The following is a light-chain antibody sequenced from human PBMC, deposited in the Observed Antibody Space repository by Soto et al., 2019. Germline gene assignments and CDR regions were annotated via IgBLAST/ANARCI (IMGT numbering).Light chain of an antibody. CDR2: GAS. J-gene: IGKJ2*01. Sequence: EIVMTQSPATLSVSPGERATLSCRASQSVSSNLAWYQQKPGQAPRLLIYGASTRATGIPARFSGSGSGTEFTLTISSRQSEDFAVYYCQQYSGPGMYTFGQGTKLEIK. CDR3: QQYSGPGMYT. CDR1: QSVSSN. V-gene: IGKV3-15*01.